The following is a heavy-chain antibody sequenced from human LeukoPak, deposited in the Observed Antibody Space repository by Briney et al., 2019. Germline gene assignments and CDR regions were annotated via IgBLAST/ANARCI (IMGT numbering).Heavy chain of an antibody. J-gene: IGHJ4*02. D-gene: IGHD3-16*01. CDR1: GYTFTDDY. CDR2: INPDSGFT. Sequence: PGASVTVSCKASGYTFTDDYMHWVRQAPGQELEFMGWINPDSGFTNYAQKFKGRVTMTRDTSISTAYLEVRSLTSDDTAVYYCAPTAEAYTSWWKVWGQGTLVTVSS. V-gene: IGHV1-2*02. CDR3: APTAEAYTSWWKV.